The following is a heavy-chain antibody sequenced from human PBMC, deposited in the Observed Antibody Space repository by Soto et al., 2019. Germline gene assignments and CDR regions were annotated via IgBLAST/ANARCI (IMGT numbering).Heavy chain of an antibody. CDR2: VHYDGST. D-gene: IGHD3-3*01. CDR1: GRPISSSSYF. J-gene: IGHJ4*02. V-gene: IGHV4-39*01. CDR3: ARHSATVIMTDTGFDS. Sequence: QLQLQESGPGLVKPSETLSLTCTVSGRPISSSSYFWGWLRQSPGKGLEWIGSVHYDGSTFYNPSLKSRFTLFVDTSKNQFSLNLSSVTAASTAVFYCARHSATVIMTDTGFDSWGQGTLVTVSA.